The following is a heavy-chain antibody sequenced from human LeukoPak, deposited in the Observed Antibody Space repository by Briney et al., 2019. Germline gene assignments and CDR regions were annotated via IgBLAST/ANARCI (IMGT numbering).Heavy chain of an antibody. CDR1: GFSFSEHG. D-gene: IGHD3-10*01. J-gene: IGHJ4*02. CDR3: ARDSFGERLNGYFDY. Sequence: PGGSLRLSCAAFGFSFSEHGMHWVRQAPGKGPEWVTVIWYDGSNKYYADSVKGRFTISRDNSKNTLYLQMNSLRAEDTAVYYCARDSFGERLNGYFDYWGQGTLVTVSS. V-gene: IGHV3-33*01. CDR2: IWYDGSNK.